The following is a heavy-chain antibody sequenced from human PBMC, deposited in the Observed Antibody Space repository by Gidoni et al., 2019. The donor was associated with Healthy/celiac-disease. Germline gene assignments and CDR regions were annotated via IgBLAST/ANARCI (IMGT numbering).Heavy chain of an antibody. CDR3: ARGGQVEMAAY. CDR1: EGTFSSYA. J-gene: IGHJ4*02. V-gene: IGHV1-69*01. D-gene: IGHD6-19*01. CDR2: IIPIFATA. Sequence: VQLLQSGAEVKKPGSSVKVSCKASEGTFSSYAISGVRQAPGQGLELMGGIIPIFATANDAQKYQGRVKITADESTSTAYMELSSLRSEDTAVYHCARGGQVEMAAYWGQGTLVTVSS.